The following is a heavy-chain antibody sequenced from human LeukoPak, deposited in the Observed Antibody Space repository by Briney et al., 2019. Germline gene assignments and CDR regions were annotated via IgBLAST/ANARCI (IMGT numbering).Heavy chain of an antibody. CDR1: GYIFTNHY. CDR2: INPSGIST. J-gene: IGHJ5*02. D-gene: IGHD4-23*01. Sequence: ASVKVSCKSSGYIFTNHYMHWVRQAPGQGLEWMGLINPSGISTLYAEKFRGRIIMTRDMSTATDYMELSSLRSEDTAVYYCARDNSIADRGWWFDPWGQGTLVTVSS. CDR3: ARDNSIADRGWWFDP. V-gene: IGHV1-46*01.